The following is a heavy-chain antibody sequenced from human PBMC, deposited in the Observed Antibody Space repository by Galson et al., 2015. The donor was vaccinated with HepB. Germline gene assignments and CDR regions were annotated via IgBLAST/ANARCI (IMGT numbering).Heavy chain of an antibody. J-gene: IGHJ3*02. CDR1: GFIFSAFN. CDR3: ATQRGRYSWSLDAFDI. CDR2: ISSDSSYI. Sequence: SLRLSCAASGFIFSAFNMNWVRQAPGKGLEWVSSISSDSSYIHYADSLKGRFTISRDNAENSLHLQMSSLTAEDTAVYYCATQRGRYSWSLDAFDIWGQGTMVTVSS. V-gene: IGHV3-21*01. D-gene: IGHD1-26*01.